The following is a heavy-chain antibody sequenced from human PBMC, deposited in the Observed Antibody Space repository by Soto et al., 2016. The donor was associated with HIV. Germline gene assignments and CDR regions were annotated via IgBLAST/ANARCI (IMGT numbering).Heavy chain of an antibody. Sequence: EVQLVESGGGLVQPGGSLRLSCAASGFTFSSYDMHWVRQATGKGLEWVSGIGTGGDTYYLGSVKGRFTISRENAKNSWYLQMNSLRAGDTAVYFCTRLLWSHIRTYGMDVWGQGTTVTVS. CDR3: TRLLWSHIRTYGMDV. V-gene: IGHV3-13*04. J-gene: IGHJ6*02. CDR2: IGTGGDT. CDR1: GFTFSSYD. D-gene: IGHD2-21*01.